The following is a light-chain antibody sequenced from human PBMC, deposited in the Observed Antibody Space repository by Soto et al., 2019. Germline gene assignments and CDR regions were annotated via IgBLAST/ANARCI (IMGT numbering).Light chain of an antibody. CDR3: CSYTSSSIRV. CDR1: SSDVGGYNH. V-gene: IGLV2-14*01. Sequence: QSALTQPASVSGSPGQSITISCTGTSSDVGGYNHVSWYQQHPGKAPKLIIYEVLNRPSGVSNRLSGSKSGNTASLTISGLQDDDEADYYCCSYTSSSIRVFGGGTKLTVL. CDR2: EVL. J-gene: IGLJ3*02.